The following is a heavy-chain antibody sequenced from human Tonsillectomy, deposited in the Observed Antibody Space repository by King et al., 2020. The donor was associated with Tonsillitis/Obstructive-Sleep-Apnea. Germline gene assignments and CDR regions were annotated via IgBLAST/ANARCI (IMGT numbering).Heavy chain of an antibody. CDR2: PRNKANSSTT. J-gene: IGHJ4*02. CDR1: GFTFRDHY. CDR3: ARRVGAYYFDY. Sequence: QLVQSGGGLVQPGGSLRLSCAASGFTFRDHYMDWVRQAPGKGLELVGRPRNKANSSTTDYAASVKGRFTISRDDSKNLLYLQMNSLKTEDTAVYYCARRVGAYYFDYWGQGTLVTVSS. D-gene: IGHD1-26*01. V-gene: IGHV3-72*01.